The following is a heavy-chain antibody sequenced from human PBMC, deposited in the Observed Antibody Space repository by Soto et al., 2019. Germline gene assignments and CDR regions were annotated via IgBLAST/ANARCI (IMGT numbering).Heavy chain of an antibody. CDR3: ARDSSSTGPYYYYGMDV. D-gene: IGHD6-6*01. V-gene: IGHV1-18*04. Sequence: QVQLVQSGAEVKKPGASVKVSCKASGYTFTSYGISWVRQAPGQGLEWMGWISAYNGNTNYAQKLQGRVTMTTDTSTSTAYMELRSLRSDDTAVYYCARDSSSTGPYYYYGMDVWGQGTTVTVSS. J-gene: IGHJ6*02. CDR1: GYTFTSYG. CDR2: ISAYNGNT.